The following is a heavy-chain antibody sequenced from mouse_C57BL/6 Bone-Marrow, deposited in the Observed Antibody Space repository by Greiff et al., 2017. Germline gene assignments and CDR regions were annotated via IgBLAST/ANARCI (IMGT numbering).Heavy chain of an antibody. V-gene: IGHV5-6*01. J-gene: IGHJ4*01. CDR1: GFTFSSYG. CDR2: ISSGGSYT. CDR3: ARGVYAMDY. Sequence: EVQLVESGGDLVKPGGSLKLSCAASGFTFSSYGMSWVRQTPDKRLEWVATISSGGSYTYYPDSVKGRFTISRDNAKNTLYLQLSSLKSEDTAMYDCARGVYAMDYWGQGTSVTVSS.